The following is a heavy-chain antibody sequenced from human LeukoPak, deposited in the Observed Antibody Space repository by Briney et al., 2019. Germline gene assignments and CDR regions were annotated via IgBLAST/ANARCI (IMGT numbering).Heavy chain of an antibody. D-gene: IGHD3-10*01. V-gene: IGHV4-34*01. Sequence: SETPSLTCAVYGGSFSGDYWSWIRQPPGKGLEWIGEINHSGSTNYNPSLKSRVTISVDTSKNQFSLKLSSVTAADTAVYYCARHVRVRGVIITVWFDPWGQGTLVTVSS. CDR1: GGSFSGDY. CDR2: INHSGST. CDR3: ARHVRVRGVIITVWFDP. J-gene: IGHJ5*02.